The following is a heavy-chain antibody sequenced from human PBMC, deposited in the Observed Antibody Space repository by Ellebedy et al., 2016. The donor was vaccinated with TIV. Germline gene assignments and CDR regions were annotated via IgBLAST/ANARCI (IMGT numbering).Heavy chain of an antibody. J-gene: IGHJ4*02. Sequence: ASVKVSCKASGYTFTGYYMHWVRQAPGQGLEWMGWINPNSGGTNYAQKFQGRVTMTRDTSISTAYMELSRLRSDDTAVYYCARDFGGYSGNYIPPWGQGTLVTVSS. CDR1: GYTFTGYY. CDR3: ARDFGGYSGNYIPP. CDR2: INPNSGGT. V-gene: IGHV1-2*02. D-gene: IGHD1-26*01.